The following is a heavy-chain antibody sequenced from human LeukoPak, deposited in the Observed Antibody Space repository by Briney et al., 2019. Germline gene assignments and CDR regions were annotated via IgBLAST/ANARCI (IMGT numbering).Heavy chain of an antibody. J-gene: IGHJ6*03. CDR1: GYTFTSYA. CDR3: ARDYVEGAMVSRNYYYYYMDA. CDR2: INTNTGNP. V-gene: IGHV7-4-1*02. D-gene: IGHD5-18*01. Sequence: ASVKVSCKASGYTFTSYAMNWVRQAPGQGLEWMGWINTNTGNPTYAQGFTGRFVFSLDTSVSTAYLQISSLKAEDTAVYYCARDYVEGAMVSRNYYYYYMDAWGKGTTVTVSS.